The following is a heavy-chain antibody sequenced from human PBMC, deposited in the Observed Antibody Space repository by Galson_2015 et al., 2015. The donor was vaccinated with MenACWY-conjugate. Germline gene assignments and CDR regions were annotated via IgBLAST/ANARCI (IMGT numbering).Heavy chain of an antibody. CDR1: GGSITSHY. CDR2: VYHSGRT. J-gene: IGHJ3*02. D-gene: IGHD3-10*01. CDR3: ARVGGAGNSDLEAFDI. V-gene: IGHV4-59*11. Sequence: ETLSLTCTVSGGSITSHYWSWIRPPPGTGLEWIGYVYHSGRTNYNSSLKSRVIISVDTSKNQFSLKLSSATAADTAVYFCARVGGAGNSDLEAFDIWGQGTMVAVS.